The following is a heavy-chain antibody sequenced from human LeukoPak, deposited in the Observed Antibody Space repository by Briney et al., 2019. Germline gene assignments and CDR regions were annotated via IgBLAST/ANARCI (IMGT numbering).Heavy chain of an antibody. CDR1: GSSVSSGSYY. Sequence: SSETLSLTCTVSGSSVSSGSYYWSWIRQPPGKGLEWIGHIYYSGSTNYNPSLKSRVTVSVDRSKNQSFLNLSSVTAADTAVYYCARLLVGAAQLDNWGQGTLVTVSS. CDR3: ARLLVGAAQLDN. V-gene: IGHV4-61*01. J-gene: IGHJ4*02. D-gene: IGHD1-26*01. CDR2: IYYSGST.